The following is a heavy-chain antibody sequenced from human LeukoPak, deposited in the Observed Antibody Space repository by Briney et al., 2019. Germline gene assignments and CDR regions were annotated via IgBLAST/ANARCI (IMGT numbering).Heavy chain of an antibody. D-gene: IGHD2-21*02. CDR2: ISAYNGNT. J-gene: IGHJ4*02. V-gene: IGHV1-18*01. CDR1: GYTFTSYG. Sequence: AASVKVSFKASGYTFTSYGFSWVRQAPGQGLEWMGWISAYNGNTNYAQNFQGRVTMTTDTSTSTAYMELRSLRSDDTAVYYCARDEALVAAIWDYWGQGTLVTVSS. CDR3: ARDEALVAAIWDY.